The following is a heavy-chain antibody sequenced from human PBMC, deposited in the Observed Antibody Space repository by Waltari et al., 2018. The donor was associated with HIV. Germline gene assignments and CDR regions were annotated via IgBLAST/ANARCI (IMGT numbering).Heavy chain of an antibody. CDR1: GDSMTSYY. D-gene: IGHD3-10*01. J-gene: IGHJ4*02. V-gene: IGHV4-59*01. Sequence: QVQLQESGPGLLKPSETLSLTCSVSGDSMTSYYWAWIRQPPGKGLAWIGYIYSSGSASYSPSLQSRLTISVDTSKNQFSLKLSSVTAADTAVYYCARYGSGHRHFGYWGQGTLVIVSS. CDR3: ARYGSGHRHFGY. CDR2: IYSSGSA.